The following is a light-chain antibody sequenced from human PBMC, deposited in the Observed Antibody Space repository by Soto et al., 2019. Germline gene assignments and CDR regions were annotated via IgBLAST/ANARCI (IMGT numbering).Light chain of an antibody. CDR1: QDITNS. CDR2: DAS. CDR3: QQYDSLPPT. J-gene: IGKJ2*01. Sequence: DIQMTQSPLSLSASVGDRVTITCRASQDITNSLNWYQHKAGKAPKVLIYDASNLEAGVPSRFSGSGSGADFTLNISGLQPEDTAIYYCQQYDSLPPTFGQGTKLEI. V-gene: IGKV1-33*01.